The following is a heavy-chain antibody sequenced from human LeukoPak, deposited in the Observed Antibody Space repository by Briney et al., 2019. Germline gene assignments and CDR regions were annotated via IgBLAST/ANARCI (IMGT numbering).Heavy chain of an antibody. V-gene: IGHV1-18*01. J-gene: IGHJ4*02. Sequence: ASVKVSCRASGYTFTNYGIAWVRQAPGQGLEWMGWISGYQGSTKYAQNFQGRVTMTIDTSTSTAYMDLGSPRSDDTAIYFCARSDLGTITAGPFGYWGQGTLVAVSS. D-gene: IGHD5-12*01. CDR1: GYTFTNYG. CDR3: ARSDLGTITAGPFGY. CDR2: ISGYQGST.